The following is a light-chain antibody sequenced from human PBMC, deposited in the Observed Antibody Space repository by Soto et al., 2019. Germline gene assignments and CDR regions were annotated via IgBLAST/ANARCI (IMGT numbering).Light chain of an antibody. Sequence: DIKSSMSPSTLSASVGDTVTLTCRASQRISGWLAWHQQKPGKAPKLLIYDVSALKRGVPPRFSGSGSGTEFTLTISSLQPEDFATYYCQQDDSCSVTFGQGTKVDTK. V-gene: IGKV1-5*01. CDR1: QRISGW. J-gene: IGKJ1*01. CDR2: DVS. CDR3: QQDDSCSVT.